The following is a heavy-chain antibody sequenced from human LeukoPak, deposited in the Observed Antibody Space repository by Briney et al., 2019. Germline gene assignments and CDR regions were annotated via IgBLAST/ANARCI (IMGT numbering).Heavy chain of an antibody. J-gene: IGHJ4*02. CDR3: ARHARFCISTSCYDY. Sequence: PSETLSLTCTVSGGSISTFYWSWFRQPPGKGLEWIGYIYTSGSANYNPSLKSRVTISVDTSKSQFSLKLTSVTAADTAVYYCARHARFCISTSCYDYWGQGTLVTVSS. CDR2: IYTSGSA. D-gene: IGHD2-2*01. CDR1: GGSISTFY. V-gene: IGHV4-4*09.